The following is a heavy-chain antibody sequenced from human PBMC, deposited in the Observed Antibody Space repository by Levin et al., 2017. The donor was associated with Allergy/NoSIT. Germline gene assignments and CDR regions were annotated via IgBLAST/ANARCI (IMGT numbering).Heavy chain of an antibody. D-gene: IGHD5-12*01. J-gene: IGHJ4*01. CDR3: ARRTAASGFAEALRY. Sequence: SQTLSLTCDVSGESIHSGGYYWTWIRQHPVKGLEWIGHIYYTGSTYYNPSLKSRVSISVDTSRNQFSLNLTSVTAADTAVYYCARRTAASGFAEALRYWGRGVLVAVSS. CDR2: IYYTGST. V-gene: IGHV4-31*02. CDR1: GESIHSGGYY.